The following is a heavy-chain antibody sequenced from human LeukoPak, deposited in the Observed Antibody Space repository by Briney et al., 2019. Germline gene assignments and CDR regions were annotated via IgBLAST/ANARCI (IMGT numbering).Heavy chain of an antibody. J-gene: IGHJ4*02. Sequence: SGTLSLTCAVSGGSISSSNWWSWVRQPPGKGLEWIGEIYHSGSTNYNPSLKSRVTISVDMSKNQFSLKLSSVTAADTAVYYCARNTRLRQHFDYWGQGTLVTVSS. CDR2: IYHSGST. V-gene: IGHV4-4*02. D-gene: IGHD3-16*01. CDR3: ARNTRLRQHFDY. CDR1: GGSISSSNW.